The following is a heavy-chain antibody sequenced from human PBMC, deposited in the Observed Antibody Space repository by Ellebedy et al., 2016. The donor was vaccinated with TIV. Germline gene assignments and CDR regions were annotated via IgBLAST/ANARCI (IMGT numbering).Heavy chain of an antibody. CDR2: IWYDGSNK. CDR1: GFTFSSYG. CDR3: AKLTSANSPFDN. V-gene: IGHV3-33*06. Sequence: GGSLRLSCAASGFTFSSYGMHWVRQAPGKGLEWVAVIWYDGSNKYYADSVKGRFTISRDNSKNTLYLQMNSLRAEDTAVYYCAKLTSANSPFDNWGQGTLVTVSS. J-gene: IGHJ4*02. D-gene: IGHD4-23*01.